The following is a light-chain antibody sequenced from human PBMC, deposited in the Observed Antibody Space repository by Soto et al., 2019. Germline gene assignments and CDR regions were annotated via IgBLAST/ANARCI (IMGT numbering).Light chain of an antibody. CDR2: NNN. J-gene: IGLJ2*01. Sequence: QSVLTQPPSASGTPGQRITISCSGSSSNRGSNYVFWYQPLPGAAPKLLIYNNNQRPSGVPDRFSGSKSGTSASLAISGLRSEHEADYYCAAWDDSLSGVVFGGGTKVTVL. V-gene: IGLV1-47*02. CDR3: AAWDDSLSGVV. CDR1: SSNRGSNY.